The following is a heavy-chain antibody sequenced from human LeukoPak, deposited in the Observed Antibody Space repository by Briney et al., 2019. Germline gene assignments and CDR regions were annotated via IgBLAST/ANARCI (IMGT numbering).Heavy chain of an antibody. Sequence: PSETLSLTCAVYGGSFSGYYWSWIRQSPGKGLEWIGEINHSGITNYNPSLKSRATISVDTSKNQFSLKLTSVTAADTAVYYCAREGHQLPIDYWGQGTLVTVSS. D-gene: IGHD2-2*01. J-gene: IGHJ4*02. CDR2: INHSGIT. V-gene: IGHV4-34*01. CDR3: AREGHQLPIDY. CDR1: GGSFSGYY.